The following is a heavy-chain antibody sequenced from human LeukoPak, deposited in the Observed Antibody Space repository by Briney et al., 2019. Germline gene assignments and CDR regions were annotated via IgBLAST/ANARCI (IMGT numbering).Heavy chain of an antibody. CDR1: GFTFSDYY. D-gene: IGHD6-19*01. CDR3: AKGRSGWYSGPTFDY. Sequence: AGGSLRLSCAASGFTFSDYYMSWIRQAPGKGLEWVSGISWNSGSIGYADSVKGRFTISRDNAKNSLYLQMNSLRAEDTALYYCAKGRSGWYSGPTFDYWGQGTLVTVSS. J-gene: IGHJ4*02. CDR2: ISWNSGSI. V-gene: IGHV3-9*01.